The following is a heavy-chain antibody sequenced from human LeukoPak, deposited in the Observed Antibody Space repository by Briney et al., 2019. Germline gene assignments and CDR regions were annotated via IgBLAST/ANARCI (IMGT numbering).Heavy chain of an antibody. CDR3: ARLGYDFWSGYYTSPLDY. J-gene: IGHJ4*02. D-gene: IGHD3-3*01. V-gene: IGHV5-51*01. CDR2: IYPGDSDT. Sequence: GESLKTSCKGSGYRFTSYWIGWVRQMPGKGLEWLGIIYPGDSDTRYSTSFQGQVTISADKPISTAYLPWSSLKASDTAMYYCARLGYDFWSGYYTSPLDYWGQGTLVTVSS. CDR1: GYRFTSYW.